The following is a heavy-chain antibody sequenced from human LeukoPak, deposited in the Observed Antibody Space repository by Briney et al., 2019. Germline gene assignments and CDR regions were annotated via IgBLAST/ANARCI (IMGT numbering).Heavy chain of an antibody. Sequence: SETLSLTCTVSGGSISSSSYYWGWIRQPPGKGLEWIGSIYYSGSTYYNPSLKSRVTISVDTSKNQFSLKLSSVTAADTAVYYCARPLRGSGSYYLKNDAFDIWGQGTMVTVSS. V-gene: IGHV4-39*01. D-gene: IGHD3-10*01. CDR2: IYYSGST. CDR3: ARPLRGSGSYYLKNDAFDI. CDR1: GGSISSSSYY. J-gene: IGHJ3*02.